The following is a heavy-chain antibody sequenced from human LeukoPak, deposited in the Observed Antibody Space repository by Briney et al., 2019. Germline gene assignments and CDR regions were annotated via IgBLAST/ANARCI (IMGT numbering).Heavy chain of an antibody. Sequence: GGSLRLSCAASGFTFSSYAMHWVRQAPGKGLEWVAVISYDGSNKYYADSVKGRFTISRDNSKNTLYLKMNSLRAEDTAVYYCARDLRGTGLLPLDYWGQGTLVTVSS. CDR2: ISYDGSNK. CDR1: GFTFSSYA. CDR3: ARDLRGTGLLPLDY. D-gene: IGHD1-26*01. J-gene: IGHJ4*02. V-gene: IGHV3-30-3*01.